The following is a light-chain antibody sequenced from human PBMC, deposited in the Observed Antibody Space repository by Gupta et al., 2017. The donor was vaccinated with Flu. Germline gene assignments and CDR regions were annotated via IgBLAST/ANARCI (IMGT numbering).Light chain of an antibody. CDR3: GTWDSSLSVWV. CDR1: SSNIGNNY. Sequence: KVTISCSGSSSNIGNNYVSWYQQLPGAAPTLLIYENNKRPSGIPDRFSGSKSGTAATLGISGLQTGEEADYYCGTWDSSLSVWVFGGGTKGTVL. V-gene: IGLV1-51*02. J-gene: IGLJ3*02. CDR2: ENN.